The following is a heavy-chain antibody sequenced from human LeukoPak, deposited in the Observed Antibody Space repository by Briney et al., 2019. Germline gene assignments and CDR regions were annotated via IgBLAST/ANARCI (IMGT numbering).Heavy chain of an antibody. CDR3: AKGVVAAGDY. CDR2: ISYDGSNK. J-gene: IGHJ4*02. V-gene: IGHV3-30*18. CDR1: GFTFSSYG. Sequence: PGGSLRLSCAASGFTFSSYGMHWVRQAPGKGLEWVAVISYDGSNKYYADSVKGRFTISRDKSKNTLYLQMNSLRAEDTAVYYCAKGVVAAGDYWGQGTLVTVSS. D-gene: IGHD6-25*01.